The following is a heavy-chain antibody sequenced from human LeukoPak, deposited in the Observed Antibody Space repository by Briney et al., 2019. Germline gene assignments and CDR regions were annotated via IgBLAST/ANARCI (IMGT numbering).Heavy chain of an antibody. CDR3: VKEVEATN. Sequence: GGSLRLSCTASGFTFSSYSMNWVRQAPGKGLEWVSYISNTGTTMYYADSVKGRFTISRDNAKNSLYLQMNSLRVEDTAVYYCVKEVEATNWGQGTPVTVSS. D-gene: IGHD4-11*01. V-gene: IGHV3-48*01. CDR1: GFTFSSYS. J-gene: IGHJ4*02. CDR2: ISNTGTTM.